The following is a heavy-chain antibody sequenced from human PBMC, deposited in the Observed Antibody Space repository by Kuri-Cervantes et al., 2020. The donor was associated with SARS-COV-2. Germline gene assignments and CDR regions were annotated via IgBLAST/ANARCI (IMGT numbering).Heavy chain of an antibody. J-gene: IGHJ4*02. Sequence: ATVKVSCKASVYTFTGYYMHWVRQAPGQGLEWMGWINPNSGGTNYAQRYQGWVTMTRDTSTSTAYMELSRLTSDDTAVYFCARGGKHHHILRFVESVHFDSWGQGTLVTVSS. CDR2: INPNSGGT. V-gene: IGHV1-2*04. D-gene: IGHD3-3*01. CDR3: ARGGKHHHILRFVESVHFDS. CDR1: VYTFTGYY.